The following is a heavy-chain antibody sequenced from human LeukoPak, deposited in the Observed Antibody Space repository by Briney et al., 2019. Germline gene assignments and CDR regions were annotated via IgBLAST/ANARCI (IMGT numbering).Heavy chain of an antibody. CDR2: IWYDGSNK. D-gene: IGHD3-22*01. V-gene: IGHV3-33*01. CDR1: GFTFSSYG. Sequence: GGSLGLSCAASGFTFSSYGMHWVRQAPGKGLEWVAVIWYDGSNKYYADSVKGRFTISRDNSKNTLYLQMNSLRAEDTAVYYCARDFSYYDSSGYSRGAFDIWGQGTMVTVSS. J-gene: IGHJ3*02. CDR3: ARDFSYYDSSGYSRGAFDI.